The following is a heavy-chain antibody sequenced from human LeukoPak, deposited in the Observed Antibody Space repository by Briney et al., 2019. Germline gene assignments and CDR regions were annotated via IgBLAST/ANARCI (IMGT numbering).Heavy chain of an antibody. J-gene: IGHJ3*02. Sequence: GGSLRLSCAASGFTFSSYAMHWVRQAPGKGLEWVAVISYDGSNKYYADSVKGRFTISRDNSKNTLYLQMNSLRAEDTAVYYCARVYSSGWYGSENDAFDIWGQGTMVTVSS. CDR2: ISYDGSNK. CDR3: ARVYSSGWYGSENDAFDI. CDR1: GFTFSSYA. D-gene: IGHD6-19*01. V-gene: IGHV3-30*04.